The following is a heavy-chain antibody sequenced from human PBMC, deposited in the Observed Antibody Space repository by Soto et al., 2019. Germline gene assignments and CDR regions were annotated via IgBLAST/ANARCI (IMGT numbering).Heavy chain of an antibody. CDR3: ARLSDSSSSRFDY. CDR2: IYYSGST. D-gene: IGHD6-6*01. CDR1: GGYISSSSYY. Sequence: QLQLQESGPGLVKPSETLSLTCTVSGGYISSSSYYWGWIRQPPGKGLEWIGSIYYSGSTYYNPSLTSRVTTSVDTSKKQFSLKLSSVTAADTAVYYCARLSDSSSSRFDYWGQGTLVTVSS. J-gene: IGHJ4*02. V-gene: IGHV4-39*01.